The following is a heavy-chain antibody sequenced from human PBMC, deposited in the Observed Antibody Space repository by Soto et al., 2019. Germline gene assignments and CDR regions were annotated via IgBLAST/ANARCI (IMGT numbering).Heavy chain of an antibody. Sequence: QVQLVQSGAEVKKPGSSVKVSCKASGGTFSRYSITWVRQAPGHGLEWIGRIIPIFGIASYAQKFQGRVTLTADESTSTAYMELSSLRSDDTAVYYCAREDRDRETGLVPAAIDGMDVWGQGPTVTVSS. D-gene: IGHD2-2*01. CDR3: AREDRDRETGLVPAAIDGMDV. J-gene: IGHJ6*02. V-gene: IGHV1-69*08. CDR1: GGTFSRYS. CDR2: IIPIFGIA.